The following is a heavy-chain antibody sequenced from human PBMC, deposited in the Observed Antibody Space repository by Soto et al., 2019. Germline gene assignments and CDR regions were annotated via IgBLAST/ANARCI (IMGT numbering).Heavy chain of an antibody. J-gene: IGHJ5*02. D-gene: IGHD1-26*01. CDR1: GYTFTSYY. CDR2: INPSGGST. Sequence: QVQLVQSGAEVKKPGASVKVSCKASGYTFTSYYMHWVRQAPGQGLEWMGIINPSGGSTSYAQKFQGRVTMTRDTSTSTVYMELSSLRSEDTAVYYCAMVGATNWFDPWGQGTLVTVSS. CDR3: AMVGATNWFDP. V-gene: IGHV1-46*01.